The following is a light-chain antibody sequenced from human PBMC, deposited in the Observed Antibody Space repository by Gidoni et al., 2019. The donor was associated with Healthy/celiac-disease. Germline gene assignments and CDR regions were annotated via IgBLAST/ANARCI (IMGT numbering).Light chain of an antibody. CDR1: MSVLYISNNKNY. V-gene: IGKV4-1*01. CDR3: QQYSYPHT. CDR2: SAS. Sequence: DIVRTQSPDSLAVSLGERATINCKASMSVLYISNNKNYSAWYQQKPGQPPKLLIYSASTRKSGVPSLCSGSGSATYSPPTISLLPAEVAAFYYRQQYSYPHTFGQGTKLEIK. J-gene: IGKJ2*01.